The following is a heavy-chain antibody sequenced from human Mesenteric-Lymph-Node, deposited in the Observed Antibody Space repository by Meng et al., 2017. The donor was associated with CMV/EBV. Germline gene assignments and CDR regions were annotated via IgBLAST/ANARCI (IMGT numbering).Heavy chain of an antibody. J-gene: IGHJ6*02. CDR3: ARNSASGNGDYYKYYGLDV. Sequence: SVKVSCKASGGTFNSYAISWVRQAPGQGLEWMGEIIPTLGIADYAQKFQGRVTITADKSTSTAYMELSSLRYEDTAVYYCARNSASGNGDYYKYYGLDVWGQGTTVTVSS. CDR2: IIPTLGIA. V-gene: IGHV1-69*10. D-gene: IGHD2-8*01. CDR1: GGTFNSYA.